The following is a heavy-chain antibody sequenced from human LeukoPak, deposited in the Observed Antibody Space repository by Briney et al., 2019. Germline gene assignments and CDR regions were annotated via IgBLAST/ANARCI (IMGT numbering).Heavy chain of an antibody. D-gene: IGHD3-22*01. CDR1: GGSISSYY. CDR3: ARGPYSYDSSGAFDI. CDR2: IYASGTT. V-gene: IGHV4-4*07. Sequence: SETLSLACTVSGGSISSYYWSWIRQSAGKGLEWIGRIYASGTTRYNPSLNSRVTMSVDTSKNQFSLKLNSVTAADTAVYFCARGPYSYDSSGAFDIWGQGTMVTVSS. J-gene: IGHJ3*02.